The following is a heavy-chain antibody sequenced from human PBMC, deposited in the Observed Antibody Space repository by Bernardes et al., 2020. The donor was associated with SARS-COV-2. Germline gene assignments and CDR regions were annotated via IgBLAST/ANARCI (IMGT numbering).Heavy chain of an antibody. J-gene: IGHJ6*02. V-gene: IGHV3-74*01. CDR3: SKNAKYSSSSMEV. D-gene: IGHD6-6*01. CDR2: IKSDGSTT. Sequence: GGSLRLSCAASGFTFSSYWMHWVRQVPGRGLVWLSRIKSDGSTTNYADPVKGRFTISRDNAKNTLWLQMNSLRDEDTAVYYCSKNAKYSSSSMEVWGQGTTVTVS. CDR1: GFTFSSYW.